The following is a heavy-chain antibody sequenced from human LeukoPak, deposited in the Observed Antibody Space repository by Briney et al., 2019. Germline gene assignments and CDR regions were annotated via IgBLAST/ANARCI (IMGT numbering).Heavy chain of an antibody. D-gene: IGHD5-18*01. CDR2: INHSGST. J-gene: IGHJ3*02. CDR1: GGSFSGYY. V-gene: IGHV4-34*01. Sequence: PSETLSLTCAVYGGSFSGYYWSWIRQPPGKGLEWIGEINHSGSTNYNPSLKSRVTISVDTSKNQFSLKLSSVTAADTAVYYCARTKGGYSYGYRGAFDIWGQGTMVTVSS. CDR3: ARTKGGYSYGYRGAFDI.